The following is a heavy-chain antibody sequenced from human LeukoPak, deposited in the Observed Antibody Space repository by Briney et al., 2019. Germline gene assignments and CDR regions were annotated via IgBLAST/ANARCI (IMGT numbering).Heavy chain of an antibody. CDR1: GGSFSGYY. CDR3: ARGRRLLNYYYYGMDV. J-gene: IGHJ6*02. Sequence: PSETLSLTCAVYGGSFSGYYSSWIRQPPGKGREWIGEINHSGSTNYNPSLKSRVTISVDKSKNQFSLKLSSVTAADTAVYYCARGRRLLNYYYYGMDVWGQGTTVTVSS. CDR2: INHSGST. D-gene: IGHD1-26*01. V-gene: IGHV4-34*01.